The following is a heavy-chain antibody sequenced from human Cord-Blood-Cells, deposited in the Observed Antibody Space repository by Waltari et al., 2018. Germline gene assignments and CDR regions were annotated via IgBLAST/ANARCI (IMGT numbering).Heavy chain of an antibody. CDR1: GGSFSGYY. D-gene: IGHD2-15*01. J-gene: IGHJ3*02. CDR2: IKHSGST. CDR3: ARGVRGGGAFDI. Sequence: QVQLQQWGGGLLKPSETRSRTCACFGGSFSGYYWSWLIQPPGKGREWIGEIKHSGSTNYNPSLKSRVTISVDTSKNQFSLKLSSVTAADTAVYYCARGVRGGGAFDIWGQGTMVTVSS. V-gene: IGHV4-34*01.